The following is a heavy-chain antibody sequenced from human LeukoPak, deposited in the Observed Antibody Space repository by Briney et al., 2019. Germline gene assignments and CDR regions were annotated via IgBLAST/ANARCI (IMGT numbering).Heavy chain of an antibody. D-gene: IGHD2-15*01. CDR1: GFSFGGAR. Sequence: GGSLRLSCATSGFSFGGARLSWVRQAPGKGLEWIGRIQHGGTTDYAAPVKGRFTISRDDSKATLYLQMNSLKTEDTAIYYCTTVTHFYLGGQGTLVTVSS. V-gene: IGHV3-15*01. J-gene: IGHJ4*02. CDR2: IQHGGTT. CDR3: TTVTHFYL.